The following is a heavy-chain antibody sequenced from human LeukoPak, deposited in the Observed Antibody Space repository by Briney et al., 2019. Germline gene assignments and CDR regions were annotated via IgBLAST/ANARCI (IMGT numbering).Heavy chain of an antibody. J-gene: IGHJ4*02. CDR2: IKQDGSEK. CDR3: ARVRGSGWFSYFDY. V-gene: IGHV3-7*03. CDR1: GFTFSSYW. D-gene: IGHD6-19*01. Sequence: GGSLRLSCAASGFTFSSYWMSWVRQAPGKGLEWVANIKQDGSEKYYVDSVKGRFTISRDNAKNSLYLQMNSLRAEDTAVYYCARVRGSGWFSYFDYWGQGPLVTVSS.